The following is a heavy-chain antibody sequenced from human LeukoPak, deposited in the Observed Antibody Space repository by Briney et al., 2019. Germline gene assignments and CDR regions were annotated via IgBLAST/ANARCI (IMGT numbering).Heavy chain of an antibody. J-gene: IGHJ5*02. D-gene: IGHD4-17*01. CDR1: GFTFSTFA. Sequence: GGSLRLSCVASGFTFSTFAMIWVRQPPGKGLEWVSSIFPSGGEIHYADSVRGRFTISRDNSKSILSLQMNSLRAEDTAVYYCARHHDYGDYNWFDPWGQGTLVTVSS. CDR3: ARHHDYGDYNWFDP. V-gene: IGHV3-23*01. CDR2: IFPSGGEI.